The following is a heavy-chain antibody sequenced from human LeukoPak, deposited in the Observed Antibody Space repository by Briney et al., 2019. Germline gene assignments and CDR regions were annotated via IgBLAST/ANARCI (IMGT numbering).Heavy chain of an antibody. V-gene: IGHV4-59*01. CDR1: GGSISSYY. J-gene: IGHJ6*03. D-gene: IGHD2-2*01. CDR2: IYYSGSS. CDR3: ARGESSTSSWYSNYYYYMDV. Sequence: SETLSLTCTVSGGSISSYYWSWIRQPPGKGLEWIGYIYYSGSSSYNPSLKGRVTISVDTSKNQFSLKLSSVTAADTAVYYCARGESSTSSWYSNYYYYMDVWGQGTTVTISS.